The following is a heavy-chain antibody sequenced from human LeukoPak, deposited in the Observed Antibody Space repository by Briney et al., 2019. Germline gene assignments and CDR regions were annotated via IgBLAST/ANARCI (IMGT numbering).Heavy chain of an antibody. CDR2: IYYGGST. D-gene: IGHD3-10*01. V-gene: IGHV4-59*01. J-gene: IGHJ4*02. CDR3: ARAFISAVRFDY. CDR1: GASISSYY. Sequence: SETLFLTCTVSGASISSYYWSWIRQPPGKGLEWIGYIYYGGSTNYNPSLKSRVTISVDTSKNQFSLKLSSVTAADTAVYYCARAFISAVRFDYWGQGILVTVSS.